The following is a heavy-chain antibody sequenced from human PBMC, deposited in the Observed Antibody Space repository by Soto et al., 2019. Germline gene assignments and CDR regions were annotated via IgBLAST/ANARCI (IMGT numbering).Heavy chain of an antibody. D-gene: IGHD6-19*01. Sequence: QLQLQESGPGLVKPSETLSLTCTVSGGSISSSSYYWGWIRQPPGKGLEWIGSIYYSGSTYYNPSRKSQVPIPVDTSKNQFSLKLSSVTAADTAVYYCARPIAVAGGAFDIWGQGTMVTVSS. CDR1: GGSISSSSYY. CDR2: IYYSGST. J-gene: IGHJ3*02. CDR3: ARPIAVAGGAFDI. V-gene: IGHV4-39*01.